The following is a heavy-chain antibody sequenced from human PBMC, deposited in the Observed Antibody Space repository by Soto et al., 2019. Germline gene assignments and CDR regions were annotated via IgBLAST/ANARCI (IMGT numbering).Heavy chain of an antibody. CDR3: SYYYGSGSYPFDY. CDR1: EGTFSSYT. Sequence: QVQLVQSGAEVKKPGSSVKVSCKASEGTFSSYTISWVRQAPGQGLEWMGRIIPILGIANYAQKFQGRVTITADKSTSTAYMELSSLRSEDTAVYYCSYYYGSGSYPFDYWGQGTLVTVSS. V-gene: IGHV1-69*02. J-gene: IGHJ4*02. CDR2: IIPILGIA. D-gene: IGHD3-10*01.